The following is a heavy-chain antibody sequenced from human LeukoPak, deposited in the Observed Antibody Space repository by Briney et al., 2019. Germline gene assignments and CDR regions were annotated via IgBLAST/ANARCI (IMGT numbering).Heavy chain of an antibody. CDR2: ISSSSSTI. CDR1: GFTFSSYS. V-gene: IGHV3-48*04. CDR3: ARDASIFGY. J-gene: IGHJ4*02. Sequence: GGSLRLSCAASGFTFSSYSMNWVRQAPGKGLGWVSYISSSSSTIYYADSVKGRFTTSRDNAKNSLYLQMNSLRAEDTAVYYCARDASIFGYWGEGTLVTVSS. D-gene: IGHD2/OR15-2a*01.